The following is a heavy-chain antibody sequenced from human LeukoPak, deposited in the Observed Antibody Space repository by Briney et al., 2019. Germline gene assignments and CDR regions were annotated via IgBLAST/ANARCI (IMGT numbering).Heavy chain of an antibody. CDR1: GFTFSSYA. J-gene: IGHJ4*02. D-gene: IGHD4-11*01. CDR2: ITAGGGST. Sequence: PGGSLRLSCAASGFTFSSYAMRWVRQAPGKGLEWVSTITAGGGSTYYADSVKGRFTISRDNSKNTLYLQMNSLRAEDTAVYYCAKDGSYSNPYFDYWGQGTLVTVSS. CDR3: AKDGSYSNPYFDY. V-gene: IGHV3-23*01.